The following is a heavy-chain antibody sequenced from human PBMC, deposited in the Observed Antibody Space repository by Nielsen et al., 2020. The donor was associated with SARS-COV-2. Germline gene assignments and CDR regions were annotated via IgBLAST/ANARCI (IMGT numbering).Heavy chain of an antibody. CDR2: INPNSGGT. J-gene: IGHJ4*02. CDR1: GYTFTGYY. Sequence: ASVKVSCKASGYTFTGYYMHWVRQAPGQGLEWMGRINPNSGGTNYAQKFQGRVTMTRDTSISTAYMELSRLRSDDTAVYYCARAGYDFWSGSARPHDYWGQGTLVTVSS. D-gene: IGHD3-3*01. V-gene: IGHV1-2*06. CDR3: ARAGYDFWSGSARPHDY.